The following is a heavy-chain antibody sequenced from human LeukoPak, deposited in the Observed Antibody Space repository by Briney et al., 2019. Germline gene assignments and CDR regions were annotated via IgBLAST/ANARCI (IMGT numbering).Heavy chain of an antibody. V-gene: IGHV3-23*01. CDR1: GFTVSSNY. D-gene: IGHD3-22*01. J-gene: IGHJ4*02. Sequence: GGSLRLSCAASGFTVSSNYMSWVRQAPGKGLEWVSAISGSGGSTYYADSVKGRFTISRDNSKNTLYLQMNSLRAEDTAVYYCAKSHYYDSSGSPDYWGQGTLVTVSS. CDR2: ISGSGGST. CDR3: AKSHYYDSSGSPDY.